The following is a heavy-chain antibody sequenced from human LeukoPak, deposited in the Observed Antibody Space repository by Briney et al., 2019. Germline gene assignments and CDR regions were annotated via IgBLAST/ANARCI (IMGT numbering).Heavy chain of an antibody. J-gene: IGHJ4*02. CDR2: INPNSGGT. CDR1: GYTFTGYY. CDR3: ARDKPAEAALDF. V-gene: IGHV1-2*02. Sequence: ASVKVSCKASGYTFTGYYIHWVRRAPGQGLEWMGWINPNSGGTNYAQKFQGRVTMTRDRSINTAYMDLRSLTYDDTAVYYCARDKPAEAALDFWGQGTLVTVSS.